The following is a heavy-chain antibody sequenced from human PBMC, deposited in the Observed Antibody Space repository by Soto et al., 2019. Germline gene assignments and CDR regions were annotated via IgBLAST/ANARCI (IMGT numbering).Heavy chain of an antibody. J-gene: IGHJ4*02. CDR1: GFTFSSYA. Sequence: GGSLRLSCAVSGFTFSSYAMHWVRQAPGKGLEWVAVVSSDGSSKFYADSVKGRFTISRDNSKNTLSLQMNGLRDEDTAVYYCARDYPTRAVAGNRGHFDYWGQGTLVTVSS. CDR2: VSSDGSSK. CDR3: ARDYPTRAVAGNRGHFDY. D-gene: IGHD6-19*01. V-gene: IGHV3-30-3*01.